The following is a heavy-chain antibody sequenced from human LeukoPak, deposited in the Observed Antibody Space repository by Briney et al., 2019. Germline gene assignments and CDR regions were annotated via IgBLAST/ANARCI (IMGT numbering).Heavy chain of an antibody. D-gene: IGHD4-23*01. CDR1: GGSISSYY. Sequence: SETLSLTCTVSGGSISSYYRSWIRQPPGKGLEWIGYIYYSGSTNYNPSLKSRVTISVDTSKNQFSLKLSSVTAADTAVYYCARLHPYGLRWSAAHWFDPWGQGTLVTVSS. CDR3: ARLHPYGLRWSAAHWFDP. V-gene: IGHV4-59*08. J-gene: IGHJ5*02. CDR2: IYYSGST.